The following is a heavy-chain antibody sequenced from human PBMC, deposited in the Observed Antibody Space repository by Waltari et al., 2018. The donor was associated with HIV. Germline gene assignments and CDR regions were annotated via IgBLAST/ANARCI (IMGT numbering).Heavy chain of an antibody. D-gene: IGHD3-16*01. CDR1: GFSFSAHY. J-gene: IGHJ4*02. CDR3: VRGSFWGGYYFDY. CDR2: SRNKPNNYTT. Sequence: EVQLLESGGGLAQPGGSLRLSCAASGFSFSAHYMAWVRQTPGKGLEWIGRSRNKPNNYTTEYAASLKGIFTISRDDSKNSLYLLMNSLKTEDTAMYYCVRGSFWGGYYFDYWGQGTLVTVSS. V-gene: IGHV3-72*01.